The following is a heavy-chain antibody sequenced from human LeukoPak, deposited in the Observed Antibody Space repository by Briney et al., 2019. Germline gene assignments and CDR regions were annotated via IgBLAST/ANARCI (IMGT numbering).Heavy chain of an antibody. Sequence: GGSLRLSCAASGFTFSSYGMHWVRQAPGKGLEWVAFIRYDGSNKYYAGSVKGRFTISRDNSKNTLYLQMNSLRAEDTAVYYCAKDPLYSVAGPPRYYGMDVWGQGTTVTVSS. CDR1: GFTFSSYG. CDR3: AKDPLYSVAGPPRYYGMDV. V-gene: IGHV3-30*02. J-gene: IGHJ6*02. CDR2: IRYDGSNK. D-gene: IGHD6-19*01.